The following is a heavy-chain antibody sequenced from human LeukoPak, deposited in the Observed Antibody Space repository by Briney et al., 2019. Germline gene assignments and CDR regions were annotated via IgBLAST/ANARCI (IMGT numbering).Heavy chain of an antibody. V-gene: IGHV4-39*01. CDR1: GGSISSSSYY. CDR2: IYYSGST. Sequence: PSETLSLTCTVSGGSISSSSYYWGWIRQPPGKGLEWIASIYYSGSTYYNPSLKSRVTISVDTSKNQFSLKLSSVPAADTAAYYCARGRAAGDFDYWGQGTPVTVSS. CDR3: ARGRAAGDFDY. J-gene: IGHJ4*02. D-gene: IGHD3-10*01.